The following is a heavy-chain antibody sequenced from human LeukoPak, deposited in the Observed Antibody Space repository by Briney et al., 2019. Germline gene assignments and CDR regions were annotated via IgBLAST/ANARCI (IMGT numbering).Heavy chain of an antibody. CDR2: IYTTGYT. CDR1: GGSISSGSYF. D-gene: IGHD2-2*01. J-gene: IGHJ5*02. Sequence: SETLSLTCTVSGGSISSGSYFWSWIRQPAGKGLEWIGRIYTTGYTNYNPSLKSRFAMSLDTTENQLSLKLSSVTAADTAVYYCAREVVPPGATGDNWFDPWGQGTLVTVSA. V-gene: IGHV4-61*02. CDR3: AREVVPPGATGDNWFDP.